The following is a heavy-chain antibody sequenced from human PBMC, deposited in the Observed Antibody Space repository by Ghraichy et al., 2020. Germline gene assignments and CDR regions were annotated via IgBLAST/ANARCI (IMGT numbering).Heavy chain of an antibody. CDR3: ARGPNPEYYDILSDYYYYGMDV. Sequence: SVKVSCKASGGTFSSYAISWVRQAPGQGLEWMGGIIPIFGIANYAQKFQGRVTITADKSTSTAYMELSSLRSEDTAVYYCARGPNPEYYDILSDYYYYGMDVWGQGTTVTVSS. D-gene: IGHD3-9*01. V-gene: IGHV1-69*10. CDR2: IIPIFGIA. J-gene: IGHJ6*02. CDR1: GGTFSSYA.